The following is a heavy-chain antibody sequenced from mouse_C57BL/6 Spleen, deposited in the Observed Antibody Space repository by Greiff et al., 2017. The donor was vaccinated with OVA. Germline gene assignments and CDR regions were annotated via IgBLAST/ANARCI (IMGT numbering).Heavy chain of an antibody. CDR1: GFSLSTFGMG. D-gene: IGHD2-4*01. J-gene: IGHJ2*01. CDR2: IWWDDDK. V-gene: IGHV8-8*01. Sequence: QVTLKESGPGILQPSQTLSLTCSFSGFSLSTFGMGVGWIRQPSGKGLEWLAHIWWDDDKYYNPALKSRLTISKDTSKNQVFLKIANVDTADTATYDCARMRDDYDGRGGFDYWGQGTTLTVSS. CDR3: ARMRDDYDGRGGFDY.